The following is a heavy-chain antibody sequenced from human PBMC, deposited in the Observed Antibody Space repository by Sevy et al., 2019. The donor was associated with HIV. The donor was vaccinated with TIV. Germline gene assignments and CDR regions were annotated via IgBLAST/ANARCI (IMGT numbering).Heavy chain of an antibody. Sequence: GGSLRLSCAASGFTFSSYAMSWVRQAPGKGLEWVSAVSGSGGSTYYADSVKGRFTISRDNSKNTLYLQMNSLRAEDTAVYYCAKESLDNGIVGHFDYWGQGTLVTVSS. CDR2: VSGSGGST. CDR1: GFTFSSYA. V-gene: IGHV3-23*01. J-gene: IGHJ4*02. D-gene: IGHD3-22*01. CDR3: AKESLDNGIVGHFDY.